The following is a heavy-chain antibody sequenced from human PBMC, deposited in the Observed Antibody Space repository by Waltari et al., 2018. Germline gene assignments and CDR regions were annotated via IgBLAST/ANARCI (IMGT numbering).Heavy chain of an antibody. D-gene: IGHD2-2*01. V-gene: IGHV3-53*01. J-gene: IGHJ5*02. CDR1: GFTVSSNY. CDR2: LYSGGST. Sequence: EVQLVESGGDLIQPGGSLRLSCAASGFTVSSNYMSWVRQGPGEGLEWVAILYSGGSTYYGDSVKGRFTISRDSSKTTLYLQLNSLRAEDTAVYYCARDYCDRTSCSVAWGQGTLVTVSS. CDR3: ARDYCDRTSCSVA.